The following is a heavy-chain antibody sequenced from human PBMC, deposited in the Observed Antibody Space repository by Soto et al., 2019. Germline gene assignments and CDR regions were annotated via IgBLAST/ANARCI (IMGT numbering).Heavy chain of an antibody. D-gene: IGHD3-10*01. J-gene: IGHJ6*03. CDR3: AKDSFDSMVRGVPAGWYYYYYMDV. CDR2: ISYDGSNK. Sequence: GESLKISCAASGFTFSSYGMHWVRQAPGKGLEWVAVISYDGSNKYYADSVKGRFTISRDNSKNTLYLQMNSLRAEDTAVYYCAKDSFDSMVRGVPAGWYYYYYMDVWGKGTTVTVSS. CDR1: GFTFSSYG. V-gene: IGHV3-30*18.